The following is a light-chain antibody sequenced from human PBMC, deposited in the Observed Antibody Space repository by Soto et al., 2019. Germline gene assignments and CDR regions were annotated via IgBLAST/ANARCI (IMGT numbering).Light chain of an antibody. CDR3: CAFAGTFV. V-gene: IGLV2-11*01. Sequence: QSAPTQPRSVSGSPGQSVTFSCTGTNSDIGSYNYVSWYQQNPGQAPRLLIYNVNKRPSGVPDRFSGSKSGNTASLTISGLQGEDEADYYCCAFAGTFVFGTGTKLTVL. CDR1: NSDIGSYNY. CDR2: NVN. J-gene: IGLJ1*01.